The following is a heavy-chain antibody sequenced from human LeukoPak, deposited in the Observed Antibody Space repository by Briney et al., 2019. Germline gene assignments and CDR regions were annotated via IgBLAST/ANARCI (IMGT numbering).Heavy chain of an antibody. CDR3: ARLRDYGNLFFNFYMDV. V-gene: IGHV4-39*02. CDR1: GVSTGSQNFY. CDR2: IYHTGSA. Sequence: SETLSLTCSVSGVSTGSQNFYWAWIRQPPGKGLEWIGNIYHTGSAYYSAALKSRVTISIDTSKDNFSLRLTSLTAADTAVYYCARLRDYGNLFFNFYMDVWGKGATVTVSS. J-gene: IGHJ6*03. D-gene: IGHD4-17*01.